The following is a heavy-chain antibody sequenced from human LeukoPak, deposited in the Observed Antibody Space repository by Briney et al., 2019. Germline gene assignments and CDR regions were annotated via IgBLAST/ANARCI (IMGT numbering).Heavy chain of an antibody. CDR2: VKQDGSEK. CDR1: GFTFSDYW. V-gene: IGHV3-7*01. CDR3: TRMAWRSRPFDY. J-gene: IGHJ4*02. D-gene: IGHD2-2*01. Sequence: GGSLRLSCAAFGFTFSDYWISWVRQAPGKGLEWVANVKQDGSEKFYVDSVKGRFTISRDNAKNSVYLQMNSLRAEDTAVYYCTRMAWRSRPFDYWGQGTLVTVSS.